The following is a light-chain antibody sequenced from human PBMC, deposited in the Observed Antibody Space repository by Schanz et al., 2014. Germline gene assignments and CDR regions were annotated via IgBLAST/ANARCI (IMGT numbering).Light chain of an antibody. V-gene: IGLV2-8*01. CDR3: SSYAGSNNVV. CDR2: DVS. Sequence: QSALTQPPSASGSPGQSVTISCTGTSSDVGGYNYVSWYQQHPVKAPKLMIYDVSNRPSGVPDRFSGSKSGNTASLTVSGLQAEDEADYYCSSYAGSNNVVFGGGTKLTVL. J-gene: IGLJ2*01. CDR1: SSDVGGYNY.